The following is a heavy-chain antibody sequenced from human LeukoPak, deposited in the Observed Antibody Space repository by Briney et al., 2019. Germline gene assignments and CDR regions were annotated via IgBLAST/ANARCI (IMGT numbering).Heavy chain of an antibody. CDR3: ARVYYGSGSYYFDY. V-gene: IGHV1-69*13. CDR2: IIPIFGTA. CDR1: GGTFSSYA. J-gene: IGHJ4*02. D-gene: IGHD3-10*01. Sequence: SVKVSCKAPGGTFSSYAISWVRKAPGQGLEWMGGIIPIFGTANYAQKFQGRVTITADESTSTAYMELSSLRSEDTAVYYCARVYYGSGSYYFDYWGQGTLVTVSS.